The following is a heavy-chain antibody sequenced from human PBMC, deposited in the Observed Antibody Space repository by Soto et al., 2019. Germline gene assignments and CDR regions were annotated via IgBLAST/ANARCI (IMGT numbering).Heavy chain of an antibody. D-gene: IGHD3-3*02. CDR2: IIPIFGTA. CDR3: ARGNFGAARDGAYFDY. V-gene: IGHV1-69*01. Sequence: QVQLVQSGAEVKKPGSSVKVSCKASGGTFSSYAISWVRQAPGQGREWMGGIIPIFGTANYAQKFQGRVTITADESTSTAYMELSSLRSEDTAVYYCARGNFGAARDGAYFDYWGQGTLVTVSS. J-gene: IGHJ4*02. CDR1: GGTFSSYA.